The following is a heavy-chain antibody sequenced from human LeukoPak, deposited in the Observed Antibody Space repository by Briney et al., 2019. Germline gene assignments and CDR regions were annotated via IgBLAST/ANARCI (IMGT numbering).Heavy chain of an antibody. CDR3: ARDRYGDGFAHLDF. J-gene: IGHJ4*02. CDR2: ITPSGGT. V-gene: IGHV1-2*02. CDR1: GYTFTSYG. Sequence: GASVKVSCKASGYTFTSYGIHWVRQAPGQGLEWMGWITPSGGTNYPQKFQGSVAITWDTSITTAYMDLSRLTSHDTAAYYCARDRYGDGFAHLDFWGQGALVTVSS. D-gene: IGHD5-24*01.